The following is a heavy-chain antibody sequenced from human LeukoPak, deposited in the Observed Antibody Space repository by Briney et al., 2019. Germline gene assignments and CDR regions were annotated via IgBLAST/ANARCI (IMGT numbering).Heavy chain of an antibody. Sequence: GGSLRLSCAASGFTFSGSAMHWVRQASGKGLERVGRIRSKANSYATAYAASVKGRFTISRDDSKNTAYLQMNSLKTEDTAVYYCTRPPGSNGDYWGQGTLVTVSS. CDR1: GFTFSGSA. J-gene: IGHJ4*02. D-gene: IGHD1-26*01. CDR3: TRPPGSNGDY. CDR2: IRSKANSYAT. V-gene: IGHV3-73*01.